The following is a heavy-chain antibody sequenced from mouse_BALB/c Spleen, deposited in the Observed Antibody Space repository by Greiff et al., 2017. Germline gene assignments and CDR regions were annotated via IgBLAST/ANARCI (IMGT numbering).Heavy chain of an antibody. J-gene: IGHJ2*01. V-gene: IGHV1-15*01. CDR2: IDPETGGT. D-gene: IGHD1-1*01. CDR3: TTTVVAYYFDY. Sequence: QVQLQQSGAELVRPGASVTLSCKASGYTFTDYEMHWVKQTPVHGLEWIGAIDPETGGTAYNQKFKGKATLTADKSSSTAYMELRSLTSEDSAVYYCTTTVVAYYFDYWGQGTTLTVSS. CDR1: GYTFTDYE.